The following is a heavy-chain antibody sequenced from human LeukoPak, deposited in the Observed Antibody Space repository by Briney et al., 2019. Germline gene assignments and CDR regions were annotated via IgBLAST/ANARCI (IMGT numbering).Heavy chain of an antibody. Sequence: SGGSLRLSCAASGFTFSSYTMNWVRQAPGKGLEWVSYISSGNSNIYYADSVKGRFTISRDNAKNSLYLQMNSLRAEDTALYYCAKGPSSLLWFGELSVWGKGTTVTISS. CDR2: ISSGNSNI. CDR1: GFTFSSYT. D-gene: IGHD3-10*01. J-gene: IGHJ6*04. V-gene: IGHV3-48*04. CDR3: AKGPSSLLWFGELSV.